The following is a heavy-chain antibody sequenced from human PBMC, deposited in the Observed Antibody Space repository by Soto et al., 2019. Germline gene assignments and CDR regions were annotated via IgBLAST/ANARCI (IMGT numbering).Heavy chain of an antibody. CDR2: ISWNSGSI. Sequence: GGSLRLSCAASGFTFDDYAMHWVRQAPGKGLEWVSGISWNSGSIGYADSVKGRFTISRDNAKNSLYLQMNSLRAEDTALYYCAKDISSSHVSPGGMDVWGQGTTVTVSS. J-gene: IGHJ6*02. CDR1: GFTFDDYA. D-gene: IGHD6-13*01. V-gene: IGHV3-9*01. CDR3: AKDISSSHVSPGGMDV.